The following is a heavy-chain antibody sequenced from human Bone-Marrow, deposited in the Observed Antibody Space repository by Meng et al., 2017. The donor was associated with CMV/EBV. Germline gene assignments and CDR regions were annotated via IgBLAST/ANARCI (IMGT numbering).Heavy chain of an antibody. V-gene: IGHV1-69*04. CDR2: IIPILGIA. J-gene: IGHJ6*02. Sequence: SVKVSCKASGGTFSSYTISWVRQAPGQGLEWMGRIIPILGIANYAQKFQGRVTITADKSTSTAYMELSSLRSEDTAVYYCARDQDIVVVPAALPQYYYYYYGMDVWGQGTTVTVSS. CDR1: GGTFSSYT. D-gene: IGHD2-2*01. CDR3: ARDQDIVVVPAALPQYYYYYYGMDV.